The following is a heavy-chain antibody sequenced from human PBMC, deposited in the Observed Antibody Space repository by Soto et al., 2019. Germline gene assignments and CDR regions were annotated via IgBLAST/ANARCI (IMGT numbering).Heavy chain of an antibody. D-gene: IGHD6-19*01. V-gene: IGHV3-23*01. CDR3: AKLGSNGWYDAFDI. CDR1: GFTFSIYA. J-gene: IGHJ3*02. Sequence: QPGGSLRLSCAASGFTFSIYAMTWVRQAPGKGLERVSTISGSGTSAYYAESVKGRFTFSRDNSKNTLYLQMNSLRAEDTSLFYCAKLGSNGWYDAFDIWGQGTVVTVSS. CDR2: ISGSGTSA.